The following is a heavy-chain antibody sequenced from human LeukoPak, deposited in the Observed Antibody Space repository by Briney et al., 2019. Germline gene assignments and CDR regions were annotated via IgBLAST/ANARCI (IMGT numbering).Heavy chain of an antibody. CDR2: IGGSGGMT. CDR1: GFTFSNYA. Sequence: GGSLRLSCAASGFTFSNYAMGWVRQAPGKGLEWVSGIGGSGGMTYYADSVKGRFTISRDNAKNSLYLHMNSLRAEDTAVYYCARGGGYYYDSSDYYREEFFQHWGQGTPVTVSS. D-gene: IGHD3-22*01. J-gene: IGHJ1*01. CDR3: ARGGGYYYDSSDYYREEFFQH. V-gene: IGHV3-23*01.